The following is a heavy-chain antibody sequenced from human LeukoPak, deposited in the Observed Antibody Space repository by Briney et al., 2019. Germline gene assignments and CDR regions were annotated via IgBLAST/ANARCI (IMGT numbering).Heavy chain of an antibody. D-gene: IGHD1-1*01. J-gene: IGHJ4*02. Sequence: GGSLRLSCAASGLTVSSNQMSWVRQAPGKGLEWVSAIYSGDSTYYADSVKGRFTISRDDSKSTLYLQMNSLRAEDTAVYYCARGLVYLTGHFDCWGQGTLVIVSS. CDR3: ARGLVYLTGHFDC. V-gene: IGHV3-53*01. CDR1: GLTVSSNQ. CDR2: IYSGDST.